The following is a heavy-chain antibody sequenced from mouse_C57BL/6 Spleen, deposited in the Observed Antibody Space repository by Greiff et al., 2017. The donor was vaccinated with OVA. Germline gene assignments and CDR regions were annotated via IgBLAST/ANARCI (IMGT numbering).Heavy chain of an antibody. CDR2: INPNYGTT. CDR3: ARGDRNTTVVALHWYFDV. V-gene: IGHV1-39*01. D-gene: IGHD1-1*01. Sequence: VQLQQSGPELVKPGASVKISCKASGYSFTDYNMNWVKQSNGKSLEWIGVINPNYGTTSYNQKFKGKATLTVDQSSSTAYMQLNSLTSEDSAVYYCARGDRNTTVVALHWYFDVWGTGTTVTVSS. J-gene: IGHJ1*03. CDR1: GYSFTDYN.